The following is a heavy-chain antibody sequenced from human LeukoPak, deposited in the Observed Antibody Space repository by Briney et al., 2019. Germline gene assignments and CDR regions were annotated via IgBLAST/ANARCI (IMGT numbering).Heavy chain of an antibody. CDR3: AGGYSYGYDYYYYYMDV. D-gene: IGHD5-18*01. CDR1: GYTFTSYY. CDR2: INPSGGST. Sequence: ASVKVSCKASGYTFTSYYMHWVRQAPGQGLEWMGIINPSGGSTSYAQKFQGRVTMTRDTSTSTVYMELSRLRSDDTAVYYCAGGYSYGYDYYYYYMDVWGKGTTVTVSS. V-gene: IGHV1-46*01. J-gene: IGHJ6*03.